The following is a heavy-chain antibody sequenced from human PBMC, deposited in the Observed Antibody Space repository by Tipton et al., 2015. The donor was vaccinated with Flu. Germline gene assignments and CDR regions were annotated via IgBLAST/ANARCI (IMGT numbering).Heavy chain of an antibody. D-gene: IGHD7-27*01. CDR1: GFTFSSYE. CDR3: ATQTGDDY. Sequence: SLRLSCAASGFTFSSYEMNWVRQAPGKGLEWVSYITSSGITISYADSVRGRFTISRDNTKKSLYLQLNSLRVEDTAIYYCATQTGDDYWGQGILVTVSS. J-gene: IGHJ4*02. CDR2: ITSSGITI. V-gene: IGHV3-48*03.